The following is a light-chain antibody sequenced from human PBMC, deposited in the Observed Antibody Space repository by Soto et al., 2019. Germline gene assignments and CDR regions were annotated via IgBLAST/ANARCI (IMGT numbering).Light chain of an antibody. Sequence: IQMTQSPSTPSASVRERVTNTCRASQSVSRWLAWYQQKPGKAPKLLIYKASTLESGVPSRFSGSGSGTEFTLAISSLQPDDSATYYCQQYNDNWTFGQGTKVDIK. CDR1: QSVSRW. CDR3: QQYNDNWT. V-gene: IGKV1-5*03. J-gene: IGKJ1*01. CDR2: KAS.